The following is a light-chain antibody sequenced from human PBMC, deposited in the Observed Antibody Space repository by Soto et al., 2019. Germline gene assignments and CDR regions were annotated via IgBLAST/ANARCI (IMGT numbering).Light chain of an antibody. CDR2: DVS. V-gene: IGLV2-14*01. CDR1: SSDVGGYNY. Sequence: QSVLTQPASVSGSPGQSITISCTGTSSDVGGYNYVSWYQQHPGKAPKLMIYDVSTRPSGVSNRFSGSKSGNTASLTISGLQAEDEADYYCSSYTSSGTLVVFGGGTQLTVL. CDR3: SSYTSSGTLVV. J-gene: IGLJ2*01.